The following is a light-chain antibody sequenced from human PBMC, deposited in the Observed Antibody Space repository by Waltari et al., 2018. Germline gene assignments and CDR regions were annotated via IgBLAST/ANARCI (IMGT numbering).Light chain of an antibody. CDR3: HLYVRSLFT. CDR1: QSVTTTY. Sequence: EIVLTQSPGTLSLSPGERATLSCRVIQSVTTTYLTWYQQKPGPAPRLLIYVVSSRATGIPDRFRGSGCGTEFTLTISRREPEDFAVYYCHLYVRSLFTFGGGT. CDR2: VVS. J-gene: IGKJ4*01. V-gene: IGKV3-20*01.